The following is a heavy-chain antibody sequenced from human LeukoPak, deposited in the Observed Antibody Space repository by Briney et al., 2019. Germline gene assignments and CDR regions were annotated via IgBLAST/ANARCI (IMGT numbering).Heavy chain of an antibody. J-gene: IGHJ6*03. CDR3: ARHRYYYASGGWENYYYMDV. Sequence: SETLSLTCTVSGGSLSSSTYYWGWIRQSPGEGLEWIGSIFYSGSTSYNPSLKSRVTISVDTSKNQFSLNLSSVTAADTAVYYCARHRYYYASGGWENYYYMDVWGKGTTVAISS. V-gene: IGHV4-39*01. D-gene: IGHD3-22*01. CDR1: GGSLSSSTYY. CDR2: IFYSGST.